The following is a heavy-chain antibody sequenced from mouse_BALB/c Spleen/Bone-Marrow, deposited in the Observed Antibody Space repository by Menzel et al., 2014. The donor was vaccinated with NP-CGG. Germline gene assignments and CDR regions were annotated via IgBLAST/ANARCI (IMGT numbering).Heavy chain of an antibody. D-gene: IGHD1-2*01. CDR3: NAQNYGYGAWFAY. CDR1: VFNIKDYY. CDR2: IDPENGDT. J-gene: IGHJ3*01. Sequence: EVQLQQSGAELVRSGASVKLSCTASVFNIKDYYMHWVKQRPEQGLEWIGWIDPENGDTEYAPKFQGKATMTADTSSNTAYLQLSSLTSEDTAVYYCNAQNYGYGAWFAYWGQGTLVTVSA. V-gene: IGHV14-4*02.